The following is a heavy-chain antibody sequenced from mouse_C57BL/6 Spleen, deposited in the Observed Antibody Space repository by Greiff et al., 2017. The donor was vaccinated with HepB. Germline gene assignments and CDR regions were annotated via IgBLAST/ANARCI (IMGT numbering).Heavy chain of an antibody. CDR2: INPNNGGT. J-gene: IGHJ4*01. CDR3: ARGGSSWDYYAMDY. Sequence: EVQLQQSGPELVKPGASVKISCKASGYTFTDYYMNWVKQSHGKSLEWIGDINPNNGGTSYNQKFKGKATLTVDKSSSTAYMELRSLTSEDSAVYYCARGGSSWDYYAMDYWGQGTSVTVSS. CDR1: GYTFTDYY. D-gene: IGHD1-1*01. V-gene: IGHV1-26*01.